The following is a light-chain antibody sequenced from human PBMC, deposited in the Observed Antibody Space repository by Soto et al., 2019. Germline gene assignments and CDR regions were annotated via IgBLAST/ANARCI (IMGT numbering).Light chain of an antibody. J-gene: IGLJ1*01. Sequence: QSALTHPPSASGSPGQSVTISCTGSSSDVGRYNHVSWYQQHPGKAPKLIIFDVDKRPSGVPDRFSGSKSVNTASLTVSGLQAEDEADYYCSAYAGSIFVFGTGTKLTVL. V-gene: IGLV2-8*01. CDR1: SSDVGRYNH. CDR3: SAYAGSIFV. CDR2: DVD.